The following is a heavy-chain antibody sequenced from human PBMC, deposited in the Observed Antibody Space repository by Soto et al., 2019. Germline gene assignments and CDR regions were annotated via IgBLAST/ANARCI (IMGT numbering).Heavy chain of an antibody. V-gene: IGHV3-30-3*01. CDR2: ISFDGDKT. CDR3: AREDDYNYRYFNYGLDV. J-gene: IGHJ6*02. Sequence: PGGSLRLSCAASGFTFKNYALHWVRQAPGKGVEWVAVISFDGDKTYYADSVKGRFTISRDNFKNTLSLQMNNLRIEDAGLYFCAREDDYNYRYFNYGLDVWGQGTTVTVS. CDR1: GFTFKNYA. D-gene: IGHD3-16*02.